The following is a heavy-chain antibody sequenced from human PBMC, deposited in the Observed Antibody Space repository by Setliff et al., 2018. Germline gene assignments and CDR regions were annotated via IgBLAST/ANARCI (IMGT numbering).Heavy chain of an antibody. J-gene: IGHJ6*03. CDR3: ARGPQKFYSDTSGYYYDALYYYYMDV. CDR1: GYTLSTHY. D-gene: IGHD3-22*01. CDR2: INPSGEST. Sequence: ASVKVSCKASGYTLSTHYMHWVRQAPGQGLEWMGLINPSGESTVYAEKFQGRVSMTRDTSTNTVYMDLESLKSGDTAIYYCARGPQKFYSDTSGYYYDALYYYYMDVWGKGTTVTVSS. V-gene: IGHV1-46*01.